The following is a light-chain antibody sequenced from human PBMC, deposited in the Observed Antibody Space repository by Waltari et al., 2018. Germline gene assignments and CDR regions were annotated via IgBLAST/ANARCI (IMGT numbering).Light chain of an antibody. CDR2: WAS. J-gene: IGKJ1*01. CDR3: QQYDNSWT. V-gene: IGKV4-1*01. CDR1: QSVLFSSNNRNY. Sequence: VMTQSPDSLAVSLGERATINCKSSQSVLFSSNNRNYLAWYQQKPGQSPKLVLYWASTRESGVPDRFSGSGSATDFTLTISRLEPEDFAVYYCQQYDNSWTFGQGTKVEIK.